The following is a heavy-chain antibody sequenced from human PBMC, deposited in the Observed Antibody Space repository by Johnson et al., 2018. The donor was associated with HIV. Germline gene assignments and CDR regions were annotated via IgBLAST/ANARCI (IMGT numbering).Heavy chain of an antibody. CDR1: GSTLSNYA. CDR2: ISYDGSNK. D-gene: IGHD1-1*01. V-gene: IGHV3-30*04. J-gene: IGHJ3*02. Sequence: VQLVESGGGVVQSGKSLRLSCVASGSTLSNYAMHWVRQAPGKGLEWVAVISYDGSNKYYADSVKGRFSISRDNSKNTLYLQVNSLRPEDTAVYYCATERQAALDIWGQGTMVSVSS. CDR3: ATERQAALDI.